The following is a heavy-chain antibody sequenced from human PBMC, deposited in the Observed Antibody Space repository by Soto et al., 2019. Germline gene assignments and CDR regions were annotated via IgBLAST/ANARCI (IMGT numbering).Heavy chain of an antibody. CDR1: GFTFSSYA. D-gene: IGHD6-19*01. J-gene: IGHJ4*02. CDR3: AMAEAVAGPYFDY. CDR2: ISYDGSNK. Sequence: QVQLVESGGGVVQPGRSLRLSCAASGFTFSSYAMHWVRQAPGKGLEWVAVISYDGSNKYYADSVKGRFTISRDNSKNTLYLQMNSLRAEDTAVYYCAMAEAVAGPYFDYWGQGTLVTVSS. V-gene: IGHV3-30-3*01.